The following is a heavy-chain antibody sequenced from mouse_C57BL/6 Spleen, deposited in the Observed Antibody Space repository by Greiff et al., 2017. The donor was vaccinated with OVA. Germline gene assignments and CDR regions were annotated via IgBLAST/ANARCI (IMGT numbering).Heavy chain of an antibody. CDR3: ARDYDGDYAMDY. V-gene: IGHV5-17*01. CDR2: LSSGSSTN. Sequence: EVMLVESGGGLVKPGGSLKLSCAASGFTFSDYGMHWVRQAPAKGLEWVAYLSSGSSTNYYADTVKGRFTISRDNAKKTLCLQMTRLRAEDTAMYYCARDYDGDYAMDYWGQGTSVTVSS. CDR1: GFTFSDYG. D-gene: IGHD2-4*01. J-gene: IGHJ4*01.